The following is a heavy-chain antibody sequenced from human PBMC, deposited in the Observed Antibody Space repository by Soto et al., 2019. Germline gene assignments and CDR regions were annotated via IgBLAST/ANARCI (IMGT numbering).Heavy chain of an antibody. Sequence: ASVKVSCKASVYTFTRYYMHWVRQAPGQGLEWMGIINPSGGSTSYAQKFQGRVTMARDTSTSTVYMELSSLRSEDTAVYYCARDLPVVVVATYYYGMDVWGQGTTVTVSS. J-gene: IGHJ6*02. CDR1: VYTFTRYY. CDR2: INPSGGST. V-gene: IGHV1-46*03. CDR3: ARDLPVVVVATYYYGMDV. D-gene: IGHD2-15*01.